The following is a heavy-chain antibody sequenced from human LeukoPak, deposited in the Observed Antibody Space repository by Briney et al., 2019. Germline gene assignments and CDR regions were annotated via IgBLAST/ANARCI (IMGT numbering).Heavy chain of an antibody. D-gene: IGHD6-13*01. Sequence: PGGSLRLSCAASGFTFSSYGMHWVRQAPGKGREWVAFIRYDGSNKYYADSVKGRFTISRDNSKNTLYLQMNSLRAEDTAVYYCANRHSSSWYQFDYWGQGTLVTVSS. V-gene: IGHV3-30*02. J-gene: IGHJ4*02. CDR2: IRYDGSNK. CDR3: ANRHSSSWYQFDY. CDR1: GFTFSSYG.